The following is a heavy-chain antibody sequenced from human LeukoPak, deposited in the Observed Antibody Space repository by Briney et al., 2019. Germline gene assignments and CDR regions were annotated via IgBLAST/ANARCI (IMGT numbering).Heavy chain of an antibody. J-gene: IGHJ3*02. CDR2: VYSGGST. V-gene: IGHV3-66*04. D-gene: IGHD3-22*01. CDR1: EFSVGSNY. Sequence: GGSLRLSCAASEFSVGSNYMTWVRQAPGKGLEWVSLVYSGGSTYYADSVKGRFTISRDNSKNTLYLQMNSLRAEDTAVYYCAKLSSDYYDSSGYYPDAFDIWGQGTMVTVSS. CDR3: AKLSSDYYDSSGYYPDAFDI.